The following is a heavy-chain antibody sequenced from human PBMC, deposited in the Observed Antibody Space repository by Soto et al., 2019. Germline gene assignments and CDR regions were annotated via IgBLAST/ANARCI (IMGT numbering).Heavy chain of an antibody. J-gene: IGHJ3*02. V-gene: IGHV1-18*01. Sequence: ASVKVSWKASGYTFTSYGISWVRQAPGQGLEWMGWISAYNGNTNYAQKLQGRVTMTTDTSTSTAYMELRSLRSDDTAVYYCARDSGAYYDFWSGYYDDAFGIWGQGTMVTVSS. CDR3: ARDSGAYYDFWSGYYDDAFGI. D-gene: IGHD3-3*01. CDR1: GYTFTSYG. CDR2: ISAYNGNT.